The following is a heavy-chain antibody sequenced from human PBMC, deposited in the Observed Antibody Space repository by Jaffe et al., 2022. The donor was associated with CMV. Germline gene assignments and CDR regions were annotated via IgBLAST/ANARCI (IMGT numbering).Heavy chain of an antibody. CDR2: IYYSGST. CDR1: GGSISSYY. Sequence: QVQLQESGPGLVKPSETLSLTCTVSGGSISSYYWSWIRQPPGKGLEWIGYIYYSGSTNYNPSLKSRVTISVDTSKNQFSLKLSSVTAADTAVYYCARLWGDYGDYVGYWGQGTLVTVSS. V-gene: IGHV4-59*08. J-gene: IGHJ4*02. CDR3: ARLWGDYGDYVGY. D-gene: IGHD4-17*01.